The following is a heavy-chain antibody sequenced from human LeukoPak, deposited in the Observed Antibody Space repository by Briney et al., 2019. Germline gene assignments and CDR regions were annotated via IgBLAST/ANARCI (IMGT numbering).Heavy chain of an antibody. CDR2: ISPSGNT. Sequence: SETLSLTCSVSSDSINTHSWSWIRQPAGKPLEWIGHISPSGNTNYNPSLKSRVTMSVETSKNHFSLKLSSVTAADTPVYYCARRPYLYFDLWGRGTLVTVSS. CDR3: ARRPYLYFDL. D-gene: IGHD6-6*01. J-gene: IGHJ2*01. V-gene: IGHV4-4*07. CDR1: SDSINTHS.